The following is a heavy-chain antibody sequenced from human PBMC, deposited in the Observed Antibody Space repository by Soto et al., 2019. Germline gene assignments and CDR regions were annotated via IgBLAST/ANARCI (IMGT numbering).Heavy chain of an antibody. D-gene: IGHD6-19*01. V-gene: IGHV5-51*01. CDR2: FYSGDSDT. CDR1: GYSFANYC. CDR3: ARGSSGFYDY. J-gene: IGHJ4*02. Sequence: LKISCKGSGYSFANYCIAWVRQMPGKGLEWMGIFYSGDSDTRYSPSFQGQVVISGDKSINTAYLQWTSLKASDTAMYYCARGSSGFYDYWGQGTLVTV.